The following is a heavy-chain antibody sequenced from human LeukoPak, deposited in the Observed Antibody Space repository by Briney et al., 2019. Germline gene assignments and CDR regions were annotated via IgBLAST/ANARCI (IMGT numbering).Heavy chain of an antibody. J-gene: IGHJ3*02. V-gene: IGHV4-61*01. CDR3: ASNSGDDAFDI. CDR1: GGSISSSSYY. Sequence: KPSETLSLTCTVSGGSISSSSYYWSWIRQPPGKGLEWIGYIYYSGSTNYNPSLKSRVTISVDTSKNQFSLKLSSVTAADTAVYYCASNSGDDAFDIWGQGTMVTVSS. D-gene: IGHD6-19*01. CDR2: IYYSGST.